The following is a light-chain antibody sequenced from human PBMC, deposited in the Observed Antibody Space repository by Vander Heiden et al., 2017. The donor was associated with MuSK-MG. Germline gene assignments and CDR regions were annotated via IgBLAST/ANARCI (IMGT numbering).Light chain of an antibody. J-gene: IGKJ4*01. CDR3: QQYKDGPRGPLT. Sequence: EIVMTQSPATLSVSPGQRATLSCRASQSVSSNLAWYHQKSGQAPRLLIYGASTRATGSPARFSGSGYGTEFTLTISSLQSEEFAVYYCQQYKDGPRGPLTFGGGTRVEIK. CDR2: GAS. V-gene: IGKV3D-15*01. CDR1: QSVSSN.